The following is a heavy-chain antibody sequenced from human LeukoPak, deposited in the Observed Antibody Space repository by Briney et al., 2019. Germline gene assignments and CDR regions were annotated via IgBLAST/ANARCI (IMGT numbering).Heavy chain of an antibody. CDR3: ARGRSYGFDFDS. CDR2: KYYSGST. Sequence: SETLSLTCDVSGVSINTCCYYWTWIRQPPGKGLERLGYKYYSGSTRYNSSLRSRLTISLDTSKNQFSLRLTSVTAADTAVYYCARGRSYGFDFDSWGPGTLVIVSS. J-gene: IGHJ4*02. V-gene: IGHV4-61*01. CDR1: GVSINTCCYY. D-gene: IGHD5-18*01.